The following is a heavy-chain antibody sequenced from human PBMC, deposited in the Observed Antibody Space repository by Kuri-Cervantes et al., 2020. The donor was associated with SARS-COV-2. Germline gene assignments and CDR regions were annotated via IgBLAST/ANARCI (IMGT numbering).Heavy chain of an antibody. V-gene: IGHV4-59*08. Sequence: GSLRLSCTVSGGSISSYYWSWIRQPPGKGLEWIGYIYYSGSTNYNPSLKSRVTISVDTPKNQFSLKLSSVTAAETAVYYCASGYITGTTVAYDPWGQGTLVTVSS. J-gene: IGHJ5*02. D-gene: IGHD1-7*01. CDR3: ASGYITGTTVAYDP. CDR2: IYYSGST. CDR1: GGSISSYY.